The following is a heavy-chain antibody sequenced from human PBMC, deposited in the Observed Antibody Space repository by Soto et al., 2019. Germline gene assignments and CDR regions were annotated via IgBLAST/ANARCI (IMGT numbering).Heavy chain of an antibody. Sequence: QVQLVESGGGVVQPGRSLRLSCAASGFTFSSYGMHWVRQAPGKGLEWVAVISYDGSNKYYADSVKGRFTISRDNSKNTLYLQMNSLRAEDTAGYYCAKPEGYCSGGSCYWFDYWGQGTLVTVSS. D-gene: IGHD2-15*01. CDR1: GFTFSSYG. J-gene: IGHJ4*02. CDR3: AKPEGYCSGGSCYWFDY. CDR2: ISYDGSNK. V-gene: IGHV3-30*18.